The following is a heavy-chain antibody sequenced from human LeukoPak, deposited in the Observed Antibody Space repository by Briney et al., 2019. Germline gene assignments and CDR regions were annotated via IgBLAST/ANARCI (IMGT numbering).Heavy chain of an antibody. Sequence: SQTLSLTCALSGDSVSSNSAAWNSIRQSPSRCLEWQGRTYYKSKWYNNYAVSVKSRISFNPDTSKNQFSLQLNSVTPEDTAVYFCARARDYGDISFDYWGQGTLVTVSS. D-gene: IGHD4-17*01. CDR2: TYYKSKWYN. V-gene: IGHV6-1*01. CDR1: GDSVSSNSAA. CDR3: ARARDYGDISFDY. J-gene: IGHJ4*02.